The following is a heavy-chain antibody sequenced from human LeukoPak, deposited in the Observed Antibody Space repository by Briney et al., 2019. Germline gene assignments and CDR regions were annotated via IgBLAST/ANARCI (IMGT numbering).Heavy chain of an antibody. CDR1: GGSFSGYY. CDR3: ASGWWLDY. J-gene: IGHJ4*02. Sequence: PSETLSLTCAVYGGSFSGYYWSWIRQPPGKGLEWIGEINHSGRTNYNPSLKSRVTISVDTSKNRFSLKLSSVTAADTAVYYCASGWWLDYWGQGTLVTVSS. D-gene: IGHD2-15*01. V-gene: IGHV4-34*01. CDR2: INHSGRT.